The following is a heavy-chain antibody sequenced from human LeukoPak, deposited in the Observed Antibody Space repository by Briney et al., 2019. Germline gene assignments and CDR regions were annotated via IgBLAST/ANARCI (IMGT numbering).Heavy chain of an antibody. CDR3: ARGRSGDIVVVVAATPYFDY. CDR2: INHSGST. V-gene: IGHV4-34*01. Sequence: PETLSLTCAVYGGSFSGYYWSWIRQPPGKGLEWIGEINHSGSTNYNPSLKSRVTISVDTSKNQFSLKLSSVTAADTAVYYCARGRSGDIVVVVAATPYFDYWGQGTLVTVSS. D-gene: IGHD2-15*01. J-gene: IGHJ4*02. CDR1: GGSFSGYY.